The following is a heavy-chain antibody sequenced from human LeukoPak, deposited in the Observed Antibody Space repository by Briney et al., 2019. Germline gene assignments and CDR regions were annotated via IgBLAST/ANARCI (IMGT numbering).Heavy chain of an antibody. J-gene: IGHJ6*02. V-gene: IGHV1-18*01. D-gene: IGHD4-17*01. CDR3: ARAVNDYGDYEDYYYGMDV. Sequence: ASVTVSCKASGYTFTSYGISWVRQAPGQGLEWMGWISAYNGNTNYAQKLQGRVTMTTDASTSTAYMELRSLRSDDTAVYYCARAVNDYGDYEDYYYGMDVWGQGTTVTVSS. CDR1: GYTFTSYG. CDR2: ISAYNGNT.